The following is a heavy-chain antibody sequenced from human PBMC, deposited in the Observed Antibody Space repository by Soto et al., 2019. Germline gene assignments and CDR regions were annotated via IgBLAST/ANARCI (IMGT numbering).Heavy chain of an antibody. CDR1: GGSISSSSYY. D-gene: IGHD2-15*01. Sequence: QLQLQESGPGLVKPSETLSLTCTVSGGSISSSSYYWGWIRQPPGQGLEWIATIYYSGDTFHNPSLKSRVPISVDPSKTQFSLRLSSVTAADTAVYYCARHCRYCSGGNCYPVYYYGMDVWGQGTTVTVSS. CDR2: IYYSGDT. CDR3: ARHCRYCSGGNCYPVYYYGMDV. J-gene: IGHJ6*02. V-gene: IGHV4-39*01.